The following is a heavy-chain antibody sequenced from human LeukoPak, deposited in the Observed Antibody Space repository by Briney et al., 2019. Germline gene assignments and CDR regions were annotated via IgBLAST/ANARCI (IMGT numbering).Heavy chain of an antibody. CDR3: AREVAI. CDR2: INTANGNT. CDR1: GYTFTKYV. J-gene: IGHJ4*02. Sequence: ASVKVCCKATGYTFTKYVMHWVRQTPGQRLEWMGWINTANGNTNCSQNFQGRVTISRDTTATTVYMELSSLRSEDTAVYYCAREVAIWGQGTLVTVSS. D-gene: IGHD2-15*01. V-gene: IGHV1-3*04.